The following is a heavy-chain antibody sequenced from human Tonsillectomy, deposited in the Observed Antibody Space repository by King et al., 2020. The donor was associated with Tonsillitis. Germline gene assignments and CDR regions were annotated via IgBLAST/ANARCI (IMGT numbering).Heavy chain of an antibody. CDR2: IVSDGTT. CDR1: GFTFSSYW. CDR3: VRGGSSFDP. Sequence: VQLVESGGGSVQPGGSLRLSCAASGFTFSSYWMHWVRQVPGKGWVWVSRIVSDGTTSYADSVKGRFTISRDNAKNTLYLQMTSLRAEDTAVYYCVRGGSSFDPWGQGTLVTVSS. J-gene: IGHJ5*02. D-gene: IGHD3-10*01. V-gene: IGHV3-74*01.